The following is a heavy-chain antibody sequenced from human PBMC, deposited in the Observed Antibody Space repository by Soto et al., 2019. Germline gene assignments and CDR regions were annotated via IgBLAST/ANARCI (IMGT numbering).Heavy chain of an antibody. Sequence: QVQLVESGGGLVKPGGSLRLSCAASGFTFSDYYMSWIRQAPGKGLEWVSYISSSSSYTNYADSVKGRFTISRDNAKNSLYLQMNSLRAEDTAVYDCARDSSSIELGYFDYWGQGTLVTVSS. J-gene: IGHJ4*02. CDR1: GFTFSDYY. V-gene: IGHV3-11*06. D-gene: IGHD6-13*01. CDR2: ISSSSSYT. CDR3: ARDSSSIELGYFDY.